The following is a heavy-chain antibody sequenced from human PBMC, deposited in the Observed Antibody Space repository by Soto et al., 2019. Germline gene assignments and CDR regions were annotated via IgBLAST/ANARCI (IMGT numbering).Heavy chain of an antibody. J-gene: IGHJ1*01. CDR2: IIPILGIT. V-gene: IGHV1-69*02. D-gene: IGHD4-17*01. CDR1: GGTFSSYT. CDR3: ARAFRGSYGDFGAYFQH. Sequence: QVQLVQSGAEVKKPGSSVKVSCKASGGTFSSYTISWVRQDPGQGLEWMGRIIPILGITNYAQKFQGRVTITADQSTSTAYMELSSLRSEDTAVYYCARAFRGSYGDFGAYFQHWGQGTLVTVSS.